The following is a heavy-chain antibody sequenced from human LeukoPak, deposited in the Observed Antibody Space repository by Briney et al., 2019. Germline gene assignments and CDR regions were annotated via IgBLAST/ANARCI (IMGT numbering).Heavy chain of an antibody. Sequence: GESLKISCAASGFTFSSYSMNWVRQAPGKGLEWVSSISSSSSYIYYADSVKGRFTISRDNAKSSLYLQMNSLRAEDTAVYYCARDYDFWSDIGYWGQGTLVTVSS. CDR2: ISSSSSYI. V-gene: IGHV3-21*01. CDR1: GFTFSSYS. D-gene: IGHD3-3*01. CDR3: ARDYDFWSDIGY. J-gene: IGHJ4*02.